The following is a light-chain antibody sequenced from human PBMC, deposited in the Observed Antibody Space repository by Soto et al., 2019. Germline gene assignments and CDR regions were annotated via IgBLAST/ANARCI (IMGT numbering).Light chain of an antibody. V-gene: IGKV1-16*01. CDR3: QHYNGYPQT. CDR2: AAS. CDR1: QGIDTY. J-gene: IGKJ5*01. Sequence: DVQMPQSNSSQSASVGDRVTITCRVSQGIDTYLAWFQQKPGKAPKTLIYAASSLHSGVPSRFSGSGFGTDFTLTISSLQPEDFATYYCQHYNGYPQTFDQRTRLAF.